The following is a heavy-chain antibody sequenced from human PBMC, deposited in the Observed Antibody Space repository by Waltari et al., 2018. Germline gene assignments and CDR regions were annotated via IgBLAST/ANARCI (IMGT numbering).Heavy chain of an antibody. Sequence: QVQLVQSGAEVKKPGSSVKVSCKASGGTFSSYAISWGRQAPGPGLEWMGGIIPSFGTANYAQKFQGMVTITTDESTSTAYMELSSLRSEDTAVYYCARAIAAAGGSDWFDPWGQGTLVTVSS. CDR1: GGTFSSYA. CDR2: IIPSFGTA. J-gene: IGHJ5*02. CDR3: ARAIAAAGGSDWFDP. D-gene: IGHD6-13*01. V-gene: IGHV1-69*05.